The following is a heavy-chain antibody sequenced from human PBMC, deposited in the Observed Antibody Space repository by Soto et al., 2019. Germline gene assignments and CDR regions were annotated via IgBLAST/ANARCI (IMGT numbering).Heavy chain of an antibody. CDR1: GYTFTSYA. J-gene: IGHJ4*02. V-gene: IGHV1-3*01. Sequence: GASVKVSCKASGYTFTSYAMHWVRQAPGQRLEWMGWINAGNGNTKYSQKFQGRVTITRDTSASTAYMELSSLRSEDTAVYYCATSTYYDFWSGYPTFDYWGQGTLVTVSS. CDR3: ATSTYYDFWSGYPTFDY. D-gene: IGHD3-3*01. CDR2: INAGNGNT.